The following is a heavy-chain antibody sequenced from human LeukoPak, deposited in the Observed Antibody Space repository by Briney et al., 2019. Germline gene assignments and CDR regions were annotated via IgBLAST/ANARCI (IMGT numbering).Heavy chain of an antibody. CDR1: GGSISSYY. D-gene: IGHD5-18*01. Sequence: SETLSLTCTVSGGSISSYYWSWIRQPPGKGLEWIGYIYYSGSTNYNPSLKSRVTISVDTSKNQFSLKLSSVTAADTAVYYCARVGYSYGLDYWGQGTLVTVSS. CDR3: ARVGYSYGLDY. J-gene: IGHJ4*02. V-gene: IGHV4-59*01. CDR2: IYYSGST.